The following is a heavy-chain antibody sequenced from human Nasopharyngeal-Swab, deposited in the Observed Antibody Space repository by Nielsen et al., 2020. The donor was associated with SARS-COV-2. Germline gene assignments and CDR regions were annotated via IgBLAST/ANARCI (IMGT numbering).Heavy chain of an antibody. V-gene: IGHV1-18*01. Sequence: VKVSCKASGYTFTSYGISWVRQAPGQGLEWMGWISAYNGNTNYAQKLQGRVTMTTDTSTSTAYMELRSRRSDETDGEDWERGERRGRGEKKKNSMDVWGQGTTVTVSS. D-gene: IGHD3-16*01. J-gene: IGHJ6*02. CDR3: ERGERRGRGEKKKNSMDV. CDR1: GYTFTSYG. CDR2: ISAYNGNT.